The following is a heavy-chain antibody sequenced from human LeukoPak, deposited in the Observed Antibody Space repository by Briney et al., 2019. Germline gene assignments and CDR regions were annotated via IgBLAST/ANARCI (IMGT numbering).Heavy chain of an antibody. Sequence: GGSLRLSCAASGFTFSNYWMSWVRQAPGKGLEWVANIKHDGSEKYYVDSVKGLFTISRDNAKNSLCLQMNRLRAEDTAVYYCARDESYSSDYWGQGTLVTVSS. CDR1: GFTFSNYW. J-gene: IGHJ4*02. CDR2: IKHDGSEK. V-gene: IGHV3-7*05. CDR3: ARDESYSSDY. D-gene: IGHD6-13*01.